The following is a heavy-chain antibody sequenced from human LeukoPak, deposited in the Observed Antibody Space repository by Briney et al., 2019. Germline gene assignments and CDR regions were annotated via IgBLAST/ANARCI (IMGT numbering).Heavy chain of an antibody. Sequence: PSETLSLTCAVYGGSFSGYYWTWIRQPPGKGLEWIGEINRGGSTVYNPSLKSRVTISIDTSKNQFSLKLSSVTAADTAVYYCARGRSPYGLDYWGQGTLVTVSS. J-gene: IGHJ4*02. V-gene: IGHV4-34*01. CDR3: ARGRSPYGLDY. D-gene: IGHD4-17*01. CDR1: GGSFSGYY. CDR2: INRGGST.